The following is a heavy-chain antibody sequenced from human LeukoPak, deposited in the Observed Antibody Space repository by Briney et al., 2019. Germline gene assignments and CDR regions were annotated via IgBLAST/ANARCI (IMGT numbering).Heavy chain of an antibody. D-gene: IGHD6-19*01. CDR3: ARDYVGVAGTFDY. J-gene: IGHJ4*02. Sequence: SETLSLTCAVYGGSFSGYYWGWIRQPPGKGLEWIGEVNHGGSTNYNPSLKSRVTISIDTSKNQFSLKLSSVTAADTAVYYCARDYVGVAGTFDYWGQGTLVTVSS. CDR1: GGSFSGYY. CDR2: VNHGGST. V-gene: IGHV4-34*01.